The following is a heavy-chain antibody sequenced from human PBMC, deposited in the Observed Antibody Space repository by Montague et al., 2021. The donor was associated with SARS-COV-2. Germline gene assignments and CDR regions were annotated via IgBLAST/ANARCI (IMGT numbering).Heavy chain of an antibody. CDR1: GFTFSSYS. J-gene: IGHJ4*02. V-gene: IGHV3-21*01. Sequence: FLSLSFSASGFTFSSYSMNWVRQAPGKGLEWVSSISSSSSYIYYADSVKGRFTISRDNAKNSLYLQMNSLRAEDTAVYYCARGGYYYDSSAPPDYWGQGTLVTVSS. CDR3: ARGGYYYDSSAPPDY. D-gene: IGHD3-22*01. CDR2: ISSSSSYI.